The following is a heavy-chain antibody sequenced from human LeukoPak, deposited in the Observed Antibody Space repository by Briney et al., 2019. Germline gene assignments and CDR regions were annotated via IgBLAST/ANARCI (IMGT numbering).Heavy chain of an antibody. V-gene: IGHV1-2*02. CDR1: GYTFTGYY. J-gene: IGHJ6*02. D-gene: IGHD3-16*01. Sequence: ASVKVSCKASGYTFTGYYMHWVRQAPGQGLEWMGWINPNSGGTNYAQKFQGRVTMTRDTSISTAYMELSRLRSDDTAVYYCARGPNPGGGVLNGMDVWGQGTTVTVSS. CDR3: ARGPNPGGGVLNGMDV. CDR2: INPNSGGT.